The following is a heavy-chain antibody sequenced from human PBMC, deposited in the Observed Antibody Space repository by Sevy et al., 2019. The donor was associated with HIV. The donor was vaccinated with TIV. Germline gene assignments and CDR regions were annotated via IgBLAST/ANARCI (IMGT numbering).Heavy chain of an antibody. V-gene: IGHV3-48*01. CDR2: ISSSSSTI. Sequence: GESLKISCAASGFTFSSYSMNWVRQAPGKGLEWVSYISSSSSTIYYADSVKGRFNISRDKAKNSLYLQMNSLRAEDTAVYYCARDLAGTSLSLYGMDVWGQGTTVTVSS. J-gene: IGHJ6*02. CDR3: ARDLAGTSLSLYGMDV. D-gene: IGHD1-7*01. CDR1: GFTFSSYS.